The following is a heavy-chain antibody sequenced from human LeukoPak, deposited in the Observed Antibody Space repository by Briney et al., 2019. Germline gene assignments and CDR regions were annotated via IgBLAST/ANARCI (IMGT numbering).Heavy chain of an antibody. CDR1: GFTVSSNY. CDR3: ARTRTDKVVAATPGVGYFDY. Sequence: GGSLRLSCAASGFTVSSNYMSWVRQAPGKGLEWVSVIYSGGSTYYADSVKGRFTISRDNSKNTLYLQMNSLRAEDTAVYYCARTRTDKVVAATPGVGYFDYWGQGTQVTVSS. J-gene: IGHJ4*02. D-gene: IGHD2-15*01. V-gene: IGHV3-66*01. CDR2: IYSGGST.